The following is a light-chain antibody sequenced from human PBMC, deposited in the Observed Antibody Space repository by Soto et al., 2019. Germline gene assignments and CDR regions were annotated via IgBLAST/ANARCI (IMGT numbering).Light chain of an antibody. Sequence: QSALTQPASVSGSPGQSITISCTGTSSDVGGYNYVSWYQFHPGKAPKMIIYDVNKRPSGVPDRFSGSKSGNTASLTISWLQAEDEADYYCCSYAHTSRVFGGGTQLTVL. V-gene: IGLV2-11*01. CDR1: SSDVGGYNY. CDR2: DVN. J-gene: IGLJ3*02. CDR3: CSYAHTSRV.